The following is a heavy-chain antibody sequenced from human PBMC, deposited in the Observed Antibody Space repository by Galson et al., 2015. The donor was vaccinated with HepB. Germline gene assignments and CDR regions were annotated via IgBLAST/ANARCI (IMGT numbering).Heavy chain of an antibody. CDR1: GFTFSNYG. D-gene: IGHD2-2*01. J-gene: IGHJ6*03. Sequence: SLRLSCAASGFTFSNYGMHWVRQAPGKGLEWVAVISYDGSNKYYADSVKGRFTISRDNSKNTLYLQMNSLRVEDTAVYHCAKVLGYCSSSSCSKEHYYYYMDVWGKGTTVTVSS. CDR2: ISYDGSNK. V-gene: IGHV3-30*18. CDR3: AKVLGYCSSSSCSKEHYYYYMDV.